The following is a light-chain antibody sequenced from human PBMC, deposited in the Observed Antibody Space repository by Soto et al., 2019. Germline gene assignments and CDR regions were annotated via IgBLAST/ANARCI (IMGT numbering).Light chain of an antibody. CDR3: AAWDNNLGGPA. CDR1: NSNIGSKY. V-gene: IGLV1-47*01. CDR2: RNN. J-gene: IGLJ2*01. Sequence: QSVLTQPPSASGTPGQRVSISCSGSNSNIGSKYVYWYQQLPGTAPKLLMYRNNQRPSGVPDRFSGSKSGTSASLAISGLRSDDEADYYCAAWDNNLGGPAFGGGTKLTVL.